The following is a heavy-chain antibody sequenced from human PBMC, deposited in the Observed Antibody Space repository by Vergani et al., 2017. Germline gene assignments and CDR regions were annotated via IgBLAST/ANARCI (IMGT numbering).Heavy chain of an antibody. CDR3: ARPGIAAAQGYAFDI. D-gene: IGHD6-13*01. V-gene: IGHV5-51*03. CDR2: IYPGDSDT. J-gene: IGHJ3*02. CDR1: GYSFTSYW. Sequence: EVQLVQSGAEVKKPGESLKISCKGSGYSFTSYWIGWVRQMPGKGLEWMGIIYPGDSDTRYSPSFQGQVTISADKSISTAYLQWSSPKASDTAMYYCARPGIAAAQGYAFDIWGQGTMVTVSS.